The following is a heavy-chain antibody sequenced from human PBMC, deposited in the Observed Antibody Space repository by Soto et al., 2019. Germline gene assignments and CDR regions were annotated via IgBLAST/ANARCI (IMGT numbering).Heavy chain of an antibody. D-gene: IGHD1-1*01. CDR3: ARTLGTYGMDV. J-gene: IGHJ6*02. CDR2: INSDGSST. Sequence: GGSLRLSCAAFGFTFSSYWMHWVRQAPGKGLVWVSRINSDGSSTSYADSVKGRFTISRDNTKNTLYLQMNSLRAEDTAVYYCARTLGTYGMDVWGQGTTVTVSS. CDR1: GFTFSSYW. V-gene: IGHV3-74*01.